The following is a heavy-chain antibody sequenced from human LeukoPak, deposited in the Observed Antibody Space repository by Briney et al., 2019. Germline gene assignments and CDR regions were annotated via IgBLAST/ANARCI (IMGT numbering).Heavy chain of an antibody. V-gene: IGHV4-39*01. J-gene: IGHJ3*02. Sequence: SETLSLTCTVSGGSISSSSYYWGWIRQPPGKGLEWIGSIYYSGSTYYNPSLKRRVTISVDTSKNQFSLKLSSVTAADTAVYYCAKFYGDYDVGTFDIWGQGTMVTVSS. CDR1: GGSISSSSYY. CDR3: AKFYGDYDVGTFDI. CDR2: IYYSGST. D-gene: IGHD4-17*01.